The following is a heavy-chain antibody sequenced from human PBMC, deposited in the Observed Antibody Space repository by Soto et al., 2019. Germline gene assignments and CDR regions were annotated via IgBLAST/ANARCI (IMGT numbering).Heavy chain of an antibody. CDR3: AKDLPLYRSSAPYYGMDV. Sequence: EVQLLESGGGLVQPGGSLRLSCAASGFTFSSYAMSWVRQAPGKGLEWVSAISGSGGSTYYADSVKGRFTISRDNSKNTLYLQMNSLRAEDTAVYYCAKDLPLYRSSAPYYGMDVWGQGTTVTVSS. J-gene: IGHJ6*02. CDR1: GFTFSSYA. D-gene: IGHD6-13*01. CDR2: ISGSGGST. V-gene: IGHV3-23*01.